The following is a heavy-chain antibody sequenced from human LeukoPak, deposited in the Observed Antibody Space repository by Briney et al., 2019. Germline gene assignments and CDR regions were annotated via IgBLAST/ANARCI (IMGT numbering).Heavy chain of an antibody. CDR1: GYTFTSYD. D-gene: IGHD3-10*01. Sequence: GASVKVSCKASGYTFTSYDINWVRQATGQGLEWMGWMNPNSGNTGYAQKFQGRVTMTRNTSISTAYMELSRLRSDDTAVYYCARGVEFTSQALMDVWGQGTTVTVSS. CDR2: MNPNSGNT. CDR3: ARGVEFTSQALMDV. J-gene: IGHJ6*02. V-gene: IGHV1-8*01.